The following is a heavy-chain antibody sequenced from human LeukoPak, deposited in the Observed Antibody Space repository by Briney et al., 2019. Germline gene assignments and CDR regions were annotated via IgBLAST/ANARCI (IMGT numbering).Heavy chain of an antibody. V-gene: IGHV4-34*01. CDR3: ARERSLYSSSWYWFDY. J-gene: IGHJ4*02. D-gene: IGHD6-13*01. CDR1: GGSFSGYY. Sequence: SETLSLTCAVYGGSFSGYYWSWIRQPPGKGLEWIGEINHSGSTNYNPSLKSRVTISVDTSKNQFSLKLSSVTAADTAVYYCARERSLYSSSWYWFDYWGQGTLVTVSS. CDR2: INHSGST.